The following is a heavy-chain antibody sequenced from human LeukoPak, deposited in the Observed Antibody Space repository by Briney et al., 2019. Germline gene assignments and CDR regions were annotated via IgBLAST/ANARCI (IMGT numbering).Heavy chain of an antibody. CDR1: GFRFTNAW. D-gene: IGHD3-10*01. V-gene: IGHV3-15*01. CDR3: STHQYYYGSGSSPNFGF. Sequence: GGSLRLSCAASGFRFTNAWMAWVRESPEKGREWVGGIKAKIDGGTTDYAAPVKGRFTISRDDSKTTVFLQMNSLRTEDTALYYCSTHQYYYGSGSSPNFGFWGQGTLVTVSS. J-gene: IGHJ4*02. CDR2: IKAKIDGGTT.